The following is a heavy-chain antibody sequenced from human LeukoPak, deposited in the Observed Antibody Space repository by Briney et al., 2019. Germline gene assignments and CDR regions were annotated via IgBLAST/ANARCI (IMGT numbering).Heavy chain of an antibody. Sequence: GGSLRLSCAASGFTFDDYGMSWVRQAPGKGLEWVSGINWNGGSTGYADSVKGRLTISRDNAKNSLYLQMNSLRAEDTALYYCARDSNLGIAAAGAFDYWGQGTLVTVSS. CDR1: GFTFDDYG. CDR2: INWNGGST. D-gene: IGHD6-13*01. J-gene: IGHJ4*02. V-gene: IGHV3-20*04. CDR3: ARDSNLGIAAAGAFDY.